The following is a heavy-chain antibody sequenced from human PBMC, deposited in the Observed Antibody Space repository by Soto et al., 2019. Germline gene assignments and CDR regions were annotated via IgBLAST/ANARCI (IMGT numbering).Heavy chain of an antibody. V-gene: IGHV3-43D*04. J-gene: IGHJ6*02. Sequence: GGSLRLSCAASGFTFDDYAMHWVRQAPGKGLEWVSLISWDGGSTYYADSVKGRFTITRDNSKNSLYLQMNSLRAEDTALYYCAKGYLWFGELSYGMDVWGQGTTVTVSS. CDR3: AKGYLWFGELSYGMDV. D-gene: IGHD3-10*01. CDR1: GFTFDDYA. CDR2: ISWDGGST.